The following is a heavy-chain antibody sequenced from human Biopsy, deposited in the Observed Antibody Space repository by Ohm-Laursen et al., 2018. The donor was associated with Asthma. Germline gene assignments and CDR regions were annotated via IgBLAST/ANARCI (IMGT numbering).Heavy chain of an antibody. J-gene: IGHJ6*02. CDR1: PGSFSGSF. CDR2: TNERGVT. V-gene: IGHV4-34*01. D-gene: IGHD2/OR15-2a*01. CDR3: ARGPELDV. Sequence: SDTLSLTCDVYPGSFSGSFWTWIRQSPGKGLEWIGETNERGVTNNNPSLKSRVIISIDTYWNRVSLKLTSVTAADTAVYYCARGPELDVWGQGTTATVSS.